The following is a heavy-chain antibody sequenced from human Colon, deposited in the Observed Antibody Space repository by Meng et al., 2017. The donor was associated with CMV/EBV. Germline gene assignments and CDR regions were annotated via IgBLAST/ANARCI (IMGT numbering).Heavy chain of an antibody. CDR3: AKLAAAGTGDY. D-gene: IGHD6-13*01. J-gene: IGHJ4*02. Sequence: SCAASGFTFSSYTMSWVRQAPGKGLEWVSVIYSGGSSTYYADSVKGRFTISRDNSKNTLYLQMNSLRAEDTAVYYCAKLAAAGTGDYWGQGTLVTVSS. V-gene: IGHV3-23*03. CDR1: GFTFSSYT. CDR2: IYSGGSST.